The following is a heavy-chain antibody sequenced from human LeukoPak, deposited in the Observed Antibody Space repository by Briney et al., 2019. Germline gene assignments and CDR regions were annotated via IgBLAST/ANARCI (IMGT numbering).Heavy chain of an antibody. CDR3: VRANSLMVRGVITYFDS. D-gene: IGHD3-10*01. V-gene: IGHV3-48*02. Sequence: GGSLRLSCAASGFTFSSYGMNWVRQAPGKGLEFAAYISSSGATIYYADSLKGRFTISRDNAKNSLYLQMNSLRDEDTAVYFCVRANSLMVRGVITYFDSWYQGTLVTVSS. CDR1: GFTFSSYG. CDR2: ISSSGATI. J-gene: IGHJ4*02.